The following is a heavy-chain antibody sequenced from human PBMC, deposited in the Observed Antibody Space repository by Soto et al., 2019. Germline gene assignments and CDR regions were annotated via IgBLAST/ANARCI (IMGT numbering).Heavy chain of an antibody. CDR3: ARRGGGVVLAATTAFDY. Sequence: HVPLQESGPRLVRPSGTLSLTCTVSSGSITSANWWSWVRQPPGRGLEWIGEIYHSGSTNYNLSLQRRVTLSVDKSKNQFSLSLSSVTAADTAMYYCARRGGGVVLAATTAFDYWGQGTLVTVSS. V-gene: IGHV4-4*02. CDR2: IYHSGST. J-gene: IGHJ4*02. D-gene: IGHD2-15*01. CDR1: SGSITSANW.